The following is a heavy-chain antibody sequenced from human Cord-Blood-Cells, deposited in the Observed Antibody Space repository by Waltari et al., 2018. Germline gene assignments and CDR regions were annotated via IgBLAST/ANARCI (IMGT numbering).Heavy chain of an antibody. V-gene: IGHV4-34*01. CDR1: GGSFSGYY. Sequence: QVQLQQWGAGLLKPSETLSLTCAVYGGSFSGYYWSWIRQPPGKGLEWIGEINHSGSTNYNPSLKSLVTISVDTSKNQFSLKLSSVTAADTAVYYCARPKTGRYFDLWGRGTLVTVSS. J-gene: IGHJ2*01. CDR3: ARPKTGRYFDL. CDR2: INHSGST. D-gene: IGHD1-1*01.